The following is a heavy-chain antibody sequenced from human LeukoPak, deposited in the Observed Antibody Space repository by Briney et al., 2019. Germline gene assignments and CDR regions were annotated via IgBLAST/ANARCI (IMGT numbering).Heavy chain of an antibody. V-gene: IGHV3-30*02. D-gene: IGHD3-10*01. CDR2: IRYDGSNK. CDR3: AKDYSKTSYYGSGTYYRPNWFDP. Sequence: GGSLRLSCAASGFTFSSYDMHWVRQAPGKGLEWVAFIRYDGSNKYYADSVKGRFTISRDNSKNTLYLQMNSLRAEDTAVYYCAKDYSKTSYYGSGTYYRPNWFDPWGQGTLVTVSS. J-gene: IGHJ5*02. CDR1: GFTFSSYD.